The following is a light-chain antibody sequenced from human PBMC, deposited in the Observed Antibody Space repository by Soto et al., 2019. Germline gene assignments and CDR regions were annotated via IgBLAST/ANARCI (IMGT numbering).Light chain of an antibody. CDR1: EGISNF. CDR3: QQNFINPRT. V-gene: IGKV1-9*01. J-gene: IGKJ1*01. Sequence: IHLTQSPSFLSASVGDRVTITCRASEGISNFLAWYQQKPGKAPELLIYTASTLRSGVPSRFSGSGSGTEFTLTISSLQPEDFATFYCQQNFINPRTFGQGTKVDIK. CDR2: TAS.